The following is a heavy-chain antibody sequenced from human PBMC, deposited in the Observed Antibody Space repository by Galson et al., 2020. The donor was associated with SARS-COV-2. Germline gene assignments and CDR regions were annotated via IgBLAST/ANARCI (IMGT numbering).Heavy chain of an antibody. CDR1: GFTFSSYG. CDR2: IWYDGSNK. CDR3: ARDINVITFGGVIVIPQSPDY. J-gene: IGHJ4*02. V-gene: IGHV3-33*01. D-gene: IGHD3-16*02. Sequence: QLGESLKISCAAPGFTFSSYGMHWVRQAPGKGLEWVAVIWYDGSNKYYADSVKGRFTISRDNSKNTLYLQMNSLRAEDTAVYYCARDINVITFGGVIVIPQSPDYWGQGTLVTVSS.